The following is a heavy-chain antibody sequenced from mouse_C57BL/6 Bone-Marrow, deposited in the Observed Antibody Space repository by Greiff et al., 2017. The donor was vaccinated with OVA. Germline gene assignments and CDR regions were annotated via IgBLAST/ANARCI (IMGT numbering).Heavy chain of an antibody. CDR2: IDPETGGT. V-gene: IGHV1-15*01. Sequence: VKLQESGAELVRPGASVTLSCKASGYTFTDYELHWVKQTPVHGLEWIGAIDPETGGTAYNQKFKGKAILTADKSSSTAYMELRSLTSEDSAVYYCTRSYRNYGDFDYWGQGTTLTVSS. CDR1: GYTFTDYE. CDR3: TRSYRNYGDFDY. J-gene: IGHJ2*01. D-gene: IGHD2-5*01.